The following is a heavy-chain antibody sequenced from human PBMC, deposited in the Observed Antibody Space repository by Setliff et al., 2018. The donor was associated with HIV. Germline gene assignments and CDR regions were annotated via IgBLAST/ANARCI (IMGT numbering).Heavy chain of an antibody. V-gene: IGHV4-61*09. CDR1: GGSISSRSYY. CDR3: ARRESYYDILTGPAFDAFDI. J-gene: IGHJ3*02. CDR2: IHTSGDT. Sequence: SETLSLTCSVSGGSISSRSYYWSWIRRPAGKGLEWIGHIHTSGDTDYSPSLNSRVTISIDTSKKQFSLKLSSVTAADTAMYYCARRESYYDILTGPAFDAFDIWGQGTMVTVSS. D-gene: IGHD3-9*01.